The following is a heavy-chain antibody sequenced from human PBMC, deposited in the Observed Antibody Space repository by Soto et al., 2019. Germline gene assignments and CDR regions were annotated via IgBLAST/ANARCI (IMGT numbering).Heavy chain of an antibody. J-gene: IGHJ5*02. CDR3: ARESGDWPLNWFDP. Sequence: SQIRSRPASGFNFLTHRPHTIPQRPADLLVCVSRITSDGKSKPYAESVKGRFAISRDNAKNTLYLQMNGLTAEDTAVYYCARESGDWPLNWFDPWGQGTLVTVS. CDR2: ITSDGKSK. D-gene: IGHD2-21*02. V-gene: IGHV3-74*01. CDR1: GFNFLTHR.